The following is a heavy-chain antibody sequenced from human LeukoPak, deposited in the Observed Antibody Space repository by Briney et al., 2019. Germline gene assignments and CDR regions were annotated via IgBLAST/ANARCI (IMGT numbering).Heavy chain of an antibody. CDR2: INHSGST. CDR1: GYSISSGYY. V-gene: IGHV4-38-2*02. CDR3: ARARSYTRDCYYMDV. Sequence: SETLSLTCTVSGYSISSGYYWSWIRQPPGKGLEWIGEINHSGSTNYNPSLKSRVTISVDTSKNQFSLKLSSVTAADTAVYYCARARSYTRDCYYMDVWGKGTTVTVSS. J-gene: IGHJ6*03. D-gene: IGHD1-26*01.